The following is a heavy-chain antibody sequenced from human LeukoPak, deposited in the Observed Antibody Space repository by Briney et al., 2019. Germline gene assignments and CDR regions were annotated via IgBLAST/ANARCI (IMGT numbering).Heavy chain of an antibody. Sequence: SETLSLTCTVSGGSISSSSYYWGWIRQPPGKGLEWIGSIYYSGSTYYNPSLKSRVTISVDTSKNQFSLKLSSVTAADTAVYYCASSGYCSGGSCCSTSNFDYWGQGTLVTVSS. CDR3: ASSGYCSGGSCCSTSNFDY. CDR1: GGSISSSSYY. CDR2: IYYSGST. D-gene: IGHD2-15*01. J-gene: IGHJ4*02. V-gene: IGHV4-39*01.